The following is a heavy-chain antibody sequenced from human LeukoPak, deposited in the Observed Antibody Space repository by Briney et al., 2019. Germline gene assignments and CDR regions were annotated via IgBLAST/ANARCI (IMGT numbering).Heavy chain of an antibody. CDR1: GDTFTGYY. D-gene: IGHD1-26*01. J-gene: IGHJ4*02. CDR3: ARAALVGALIDY. V-gene: IGHV1-46*01. CDR2: SNPSGGST. Sequence: PGASVKVSCKASGDTFTGYYMHWGRQDPGQELEWMGISNPSGGSTSYAQKFQGRVTMTRDMSTSTVYMALSSLRSEDTAVYYCARAALVGALIDYWGQGTLVTVSS.